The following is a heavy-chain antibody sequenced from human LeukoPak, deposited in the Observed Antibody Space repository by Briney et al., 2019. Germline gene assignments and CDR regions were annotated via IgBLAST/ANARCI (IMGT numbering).Heavy chain of an antibody. CDR3: ARHRYITSSSYFDY. V-gene: IGHV4-59*01. J-gene: IGHJ4*02. D-gene: IGHD6-6*01. CDR2: IYYSGST. Sequence: SETLSLTCSVSGTSISDYFWTWIRQPPGKGLEWIGYIYYSGSTNYNPSLKSRVTISVDTSKNQFSLKLSSVTAADTAVYYCARHRYITSSSYFDYWGQGTLVTVSS. CDR1: GTSISDYF.